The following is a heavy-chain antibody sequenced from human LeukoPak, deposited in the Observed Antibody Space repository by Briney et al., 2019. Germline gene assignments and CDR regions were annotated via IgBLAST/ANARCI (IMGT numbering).Heavy chain of an antibody. Sequence: GGSLRLSCTASGFTFGDYAMSWFRQAPGKGLEWVSAISGSGSASYYADSVKGRFTISRDNSKNTLYLQMNSLRAEDTAVYYCARDQADKFYYGAGSFSRATWFDYWGQGTLVTISS. V-gene: IGHV3-23*01. CDR1: GFTFGDYA. J-gene: IGHJ4*02. CDR3: ARDQADKFYYGAGSFSRATWFDY. CDR2: ISGSGSAS. D-gene: IGHD3-10*01.